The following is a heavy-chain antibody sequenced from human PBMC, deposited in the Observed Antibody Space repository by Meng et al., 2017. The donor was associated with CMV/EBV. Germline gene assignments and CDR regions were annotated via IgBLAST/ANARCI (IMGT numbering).Heavy chain of an antibody. V-gene: IGHV1-69*12. CDR2: MVRIFGTA. D-gene: IGHD2-2*01. J-gene: IGHJ5*02. CDR3: AREGGIVVVPAAPGWFDP. Sequence: VRLVAHWDWLKQFVARGKGPVTGAVRSLGEYALSCVGTAAGNGLERMEGMVRIFGTATHAQKFQGRVPITADETTRTAYMELSSLRSEDTAVYYCAREGGIVVVPAAPGWFDPWGQGTLVTVSS. CDR1: VRSLGEYA.